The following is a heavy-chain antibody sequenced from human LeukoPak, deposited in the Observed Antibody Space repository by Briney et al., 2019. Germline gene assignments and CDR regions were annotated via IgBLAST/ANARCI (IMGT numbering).Heavy chain of an antibody. J-gene: IGHJ3*02. Sequence: SGGSLRLSCAASGFTFSSYSMNWVRQAPGKGLEWVSSTSSSSSYIYYADSVKGRFTISRDNAKNSLYLQMNSLRAEDTAVYYCARISGRARDAFDIWGQGTMVTVSS. D-gene: IGHD6-25*01. CDR3: ARISGRARDAFDI. CDR1: GFTFSSYS. V-gene: IGHV3-21*01. CDR2: TSSSSSYI.